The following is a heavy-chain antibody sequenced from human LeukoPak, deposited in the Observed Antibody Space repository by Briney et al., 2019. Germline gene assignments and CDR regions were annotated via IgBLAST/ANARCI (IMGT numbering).Heavy chain of an antibody. CDR1: GFTFSNAW. CDR2: IKSKTDGGTT. J-gene: IGHJ3*02. D-gene: IGHD6-6*01. CDR3: AKGKVVGSYSSFGKWWAHAFDI. Sequence: GGSLRLSCAASGFTFSNAWMSWVRQAPGKGLEWVGRIKSKTDGGTTDYAAPVKGRFTISRDDSKNTLYLQMNSLRAEDTAVYYCAKGKVVGSYSSFGKWWAHAFDIWGQGTMVTVSS. V-gene: IGHV3-15*01.